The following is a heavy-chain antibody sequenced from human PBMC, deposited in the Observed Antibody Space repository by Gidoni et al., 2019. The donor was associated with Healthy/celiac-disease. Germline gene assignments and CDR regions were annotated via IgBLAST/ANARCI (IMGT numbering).Heavy chain of an antibody. J-gene: IGHJ4*02. CDR2: IYTSGST. CDR3: AGDIVF. CDR1: GGSISSGSYY. D-gene: IGHD3-16*02. Sequence: QVHLQESGTGLGKPSQTLSLTRTVFGGSISSGSYYWSWIRQPAGKGLELIGRIYTSGSTTYNPSLKSRVPISVDTSKNEFSLKLSSVTDADTAVYYCAGDIVFWGQGTLVTVSS. V-gene: IGHV4-61*02.